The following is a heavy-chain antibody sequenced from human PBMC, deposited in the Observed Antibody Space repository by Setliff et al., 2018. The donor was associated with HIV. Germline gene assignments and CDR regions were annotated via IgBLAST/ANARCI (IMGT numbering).Heavy chain of an antibody. CDR1: GGSISSSY. J-gene: IGHJ4*02. Sequence: KPSETLSLTCTVSGGSISSSYWSWIRQPAGKGLEWIGRIHTSGNTNYSPSLKSRVNMSVDTYKNHFSLNLRSVTAADTAVYYCAREGGTDRYFDYWGQGTPVTVSS. CDR2: IHTSGNT. CDR3: AREGGTDRYFDY. V-gene: IGHV4-4*07. D-gene: IGHD3-16*01.